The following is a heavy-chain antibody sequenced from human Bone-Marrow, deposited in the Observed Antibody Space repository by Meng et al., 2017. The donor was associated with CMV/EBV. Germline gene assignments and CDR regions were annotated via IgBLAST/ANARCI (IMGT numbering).Heavy chain of an antibody. CDR2: IYYSGST. D-gene: IGHD3-3*01. Sequence: GSLRLSCTVSGGSISSYYWSWIRQPPGKGLEWIGYIYYSGSTNYNPSLKSRVTISVDTSKNQFSLKLSSVTAADTAVYYCARVPLVLRFYYGMDVFGQGTTVTVSS. CDR3: ARVPLVLRFYYGMDV. J-gene: IGHJ6*02. CDR1: GGSISSYY. V-gene: IGHV4-59*01.